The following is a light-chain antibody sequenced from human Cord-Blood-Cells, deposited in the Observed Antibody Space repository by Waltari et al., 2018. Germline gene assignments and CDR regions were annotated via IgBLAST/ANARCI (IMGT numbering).Light chain of an antibody. CDR3: QQYGSSPRT. Sequence: EIVLTQPPGTLSLSPGERATPPCRASQSVSSSYLAWYQQNPGQAPRLLIDGASSRATGIPDRFSGSGSRTDFTLTISRLEPEDFAVYYCQQYGSSPRTFGQGTKVEIK. J-gene: IGKJ1*01. V-gene: IGKV3-20*01. CDR2: GAS. CDR1: QSVSSSY.